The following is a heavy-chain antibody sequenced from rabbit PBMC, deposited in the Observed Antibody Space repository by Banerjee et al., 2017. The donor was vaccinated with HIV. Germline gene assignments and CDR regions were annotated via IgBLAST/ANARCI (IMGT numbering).Heavy chain of an antibody. CDR1: GFSFSSAYW. V-gene: IGHV1S40*01. D-gene: IGHD6-1*01. CDR3: ARSNYTIGDAGDAYATPFNL. Sequence: QSLEESGGDLVKPGASLTLTCTASGFSFSSAYWICWVRQAPGKGLEWIACIYAGDGNTYYASWAKGRFTISKSSSTVDLKMTSLTAAYAATYFCARSNYTIGDAGDAYATPFNLWGPGTLVTVS. J-gene: IGHJ4*01. CDR2: IYAGDGNT.